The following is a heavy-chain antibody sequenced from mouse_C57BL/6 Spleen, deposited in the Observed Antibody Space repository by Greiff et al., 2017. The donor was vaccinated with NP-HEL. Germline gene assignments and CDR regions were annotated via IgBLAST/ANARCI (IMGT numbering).Heavy chain of an antibody. J-gene: IGHJ4*01. Sequence: MPGQGLEWIGEIDPSDSYTNYNQKFKGKSTLTVDKSSSTAYMQLSSLTSEDSAVYYCARGDYGLDYWGQGTSVTVSS. CDR3: ARGDYGLDY. CDR2: IDPSDSYT. V-gene: IGHV1-69*01. D-gene: IGHD2-4*01.